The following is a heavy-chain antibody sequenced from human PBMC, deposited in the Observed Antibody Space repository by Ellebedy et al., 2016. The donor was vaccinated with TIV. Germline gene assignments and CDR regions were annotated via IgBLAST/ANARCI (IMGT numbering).Heavy chain of an antibody. CDR3: ARDRHVDRGDCLDY. J-gene: IGHJ4*02. Sequence: PGGSLRLSCEASGFIFSTYGMHWVRRAPGKGLEWVAFTWYDGGNKNYADSVKVRFTISRDNSKNTLSLQMNNLSAEDTAVYYCARDRHVDRGDCLDYWGQGTLVTVSS. V-gene: IGHV3-33*01. CDR2: TWYDGGNK. D-gene: IGHD2-21*02. CDR1: GFIFSTYG.